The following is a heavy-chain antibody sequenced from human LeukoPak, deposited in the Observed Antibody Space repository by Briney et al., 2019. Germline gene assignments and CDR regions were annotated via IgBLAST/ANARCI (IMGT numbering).Heavy chain of an antibody. Sequence: GGSLRLSCAASGFTFSSYAMSWARQAPGKGLEWVSAISGSGGSTYYADSVKGRFTISRDNSKNTLYLQMNSLRAEDTAVYYYAKDHLNGELFDYWGQGTLVTVSS. V-gene: IGHV3-23*01. J-gene: IGHJ4*02. CDR2: ISGSGGST. D-gene: IGHD1-7*01. CDR1: GFTFSSYA. CDR3: AKDHLNGELFDY.